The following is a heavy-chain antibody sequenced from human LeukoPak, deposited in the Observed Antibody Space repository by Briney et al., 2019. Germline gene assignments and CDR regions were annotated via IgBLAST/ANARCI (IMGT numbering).Heavy chain of an antibody. D-gene: IGHD1-26*01. CDR2: IYYSGST. CDR3: AVRGKVGATRGYFDY. CDR1: GGSISSSSYY. Sequence: PSETLSLTCTVSGGSISSSSYYWGWIRQPPGKGLEWIGSIYYSGSTYYNPSLKSRVTISVYTSNNQFSLKLSSVTAADTAVYYCAVRGKVGATRGYFDYWGQGTLVTVSS. J-gene: IGHJ4*02. V-gene: IGHV4-39*01.